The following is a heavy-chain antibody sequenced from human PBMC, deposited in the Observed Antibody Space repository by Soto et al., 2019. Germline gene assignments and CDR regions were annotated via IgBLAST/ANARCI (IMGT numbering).Heavy chain of an antibody. CDR2: INHSGST. CDR1: GGSFSGYY. J-gene: IGHJ4*02. Sequence: PSETLSLTCAVYGGSFSGYYWSWIRQPPGKGLDWIGEINHSGSTNYNPSLKSRVTISVDTSKNQFSLKLSSATAADTAVYYCARARYQWLVRGYYFDYWGQGTLVTVSS. D-gene: IGHD6-19*01. CDR3: ARARYQWLVRGYYFDY. V-gene: IGHV4-34*01.